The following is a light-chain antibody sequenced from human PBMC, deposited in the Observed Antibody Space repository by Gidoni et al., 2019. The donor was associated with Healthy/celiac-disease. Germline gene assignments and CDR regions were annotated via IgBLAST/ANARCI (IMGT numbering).Light chain of an antibody. CDR1: QSLSSN. CDR3: QQYNNWPTAFT. CDR2: GAS. V-gene: IGKV3-15*01. J-gene: IGKJ3*01. Sequence: EIVMTQSPATRSVSPGERATLSCRAIQSLSSNLAWYQQKPGQAPRLLIYGASTRDTGIPARFSGSGSGTEFTLTISSLQSEDFAVYYCQQYNNWPTAFTFGPGTKVDIK.